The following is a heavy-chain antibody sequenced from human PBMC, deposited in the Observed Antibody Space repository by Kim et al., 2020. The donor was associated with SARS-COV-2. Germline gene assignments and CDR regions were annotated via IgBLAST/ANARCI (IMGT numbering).Heavy chain of an antibody. CDR3: AKGPGFNYYYGMDV. V-gene: IGHV3-9*01. Sequence: AYPVKGRFTNPKDKAKNSLYLQMNSLGAEDTALYYCAKGPGFNYYYGMDVWGQGTTVTVSS. J-gene: IGHJ6*02.